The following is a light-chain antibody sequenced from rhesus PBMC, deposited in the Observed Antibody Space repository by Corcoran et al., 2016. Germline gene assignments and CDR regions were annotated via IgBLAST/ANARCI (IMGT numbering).Light chain of an antibody. CDR3: SSYAGRNTYI. J-gene: IGLJ1*01. CDR1: SSDIGGYNY. V-gene: IGLV2-32*02. Sequence: QAALTQPRSVSGSPGQSVTISCTGTSSDIGGYNYVSWYQQHPGTAPKLMIYEVSKRPSGVSDRFSGSKSGNTASLTISGLQAEDEADYYGSSYAGRNTYIFGVGTRLTVL. CDR2: EVS.